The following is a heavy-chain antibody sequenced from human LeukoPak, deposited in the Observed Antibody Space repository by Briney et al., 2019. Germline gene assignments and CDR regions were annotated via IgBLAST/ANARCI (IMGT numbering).Heavy chain of an antibody. Sequence: GGSLRLSCAASGFTFSSYAMSWVRRAPGKGLEWVSVFSGSGGSTYYTDSVKGRFTISRDNSKNTLYLQMNSLRAEDTAVYYCAKEGGYSGSYLDYWGQGTLVTVSS. CDR3: AKEGGYSGSYLDY. V-gene: IGHV3-23*01. J-gene: IGHJ4*02. CDR2: FSGSGGST. CDR1: GFTFSSYA. D-gene: IGHD1-26*01.